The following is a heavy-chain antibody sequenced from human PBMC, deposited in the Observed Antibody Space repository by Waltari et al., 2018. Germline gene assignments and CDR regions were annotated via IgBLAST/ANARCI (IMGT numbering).Heavy chain of an antibody. D-gene: IGHD1-1*01. CDR1: GGSIRRGGYY. J-gene: IGHJ4*02. Sequence: QVQLQESGPGLVKPSQTLSLTCTVSGGSIRRGGYYWSWIRQHPGKGLEWVGYIYYSGSTYYNPSLKSRVTISVDTSKNQFSLKLSSVTAADTAVYYCARVYNPEGYFDYWGQGTLVTVSS. V-gene: IGHV4-31*03. CDR2: IYYSGST. CDR3: ARVYNPEGYFDY.